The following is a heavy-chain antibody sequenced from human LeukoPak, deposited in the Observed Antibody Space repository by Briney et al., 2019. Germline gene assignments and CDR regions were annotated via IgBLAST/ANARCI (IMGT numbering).Heavy chain of an antibody. CDR3: ARDENAYCSGGSCSYFQH. V-gene: IGHV3-23*01. D-gene: IGHD2-15*01. CDR2: ISGSGSGGST. J-gene: IGHJ1*01. Sequence: GGSLRLSCAASGFTFTSYAMSWVRQAPGKGLEWVSGISGSGSGGSTYYADSVKGRFTISRDNSKNTLYLQMNSLRGEDTAVYYCARDENAYCSGGSCSYFQHWGQGTLVTVSS. CDR1: GFTFTSYA.